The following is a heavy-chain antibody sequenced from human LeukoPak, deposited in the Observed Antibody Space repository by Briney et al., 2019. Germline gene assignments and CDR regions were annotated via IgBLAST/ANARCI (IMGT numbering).Heavy chain of an antibody. D-gene: IGHD4-23*01. Sequence: SETLSLTCTVSGGSISSYYWSWIRQPPGKGLEWIGYISYSGITNYNPSLKSRVTISIDTSKNQFSLKLSSVTAADTAVYYCARGVTWIDPWGQGTLVTVSS. CDR1: GGSISSYY. V-gene: IGHV4-59*01. J-gene: IGHJ5*02. CDR2: ISYSGIT. CDR3: ARGVTWIDP.